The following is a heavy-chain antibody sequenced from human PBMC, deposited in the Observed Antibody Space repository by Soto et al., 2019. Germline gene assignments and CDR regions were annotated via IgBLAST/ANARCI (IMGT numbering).Heavy chain of an antibody. CDR3: ARDSVSWFGEYP. CDR1: GFTFSSYE. J-gene: IGHJ5*02. Sequence: VGSLRLSCAASGFTFSSYEMNWVRQAPGKGLEWVSYISSSGSTIYYADSVKGRFTISRDNAKNSLYLQMNSLRAEDTAVYYCARDSVSWFGEYPWGQGTLVTVSS. V-gene: IGHV3-48*03. D-gene: IGHD3-10*01. CDR2: ISSSGSTI.